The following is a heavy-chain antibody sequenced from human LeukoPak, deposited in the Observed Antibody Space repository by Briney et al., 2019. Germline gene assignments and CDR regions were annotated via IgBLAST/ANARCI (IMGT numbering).Heavy chain of an antibody. V-gene: IGHV1-18*01. Sequence: ASVKVSCKASGYTFTSYGISWVRQAPGQGLEWMGWISAYNGNTNYAQKLQGRVTMATDTSTSTAYMELRSLRSDDTAVYYCARVGLRGRGSYRPFDYWGQGTLVTVSS. CDR3: ARVGLRGRGSYRPFDY. CDR1: GYTFTSYG. CDR2: ISAYNGNT. J-gene: IGHJ4*02. D-gene: IGHD3-16*02.